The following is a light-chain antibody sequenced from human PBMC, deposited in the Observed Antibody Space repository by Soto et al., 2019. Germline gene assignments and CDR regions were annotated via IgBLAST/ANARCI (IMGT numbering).Light chain of an antibody. CDR1: SSDVGAYDY. Sequence: QSVLTHPPSSSGAPVQSVTISCTGTSSDVGAYDYVSWYQQHPGKAPKLMIYEINKRPSGVPDRFSGSKSGNTASLTVSGLQAEDEADYYCSSFAGSNNFPYVFGTGTKVTVL. CDR3: SSFAGSNNFPYV. CDR2: EIN. V-gene: IGLV2-8*01. J-gene: IGLJ1*01.